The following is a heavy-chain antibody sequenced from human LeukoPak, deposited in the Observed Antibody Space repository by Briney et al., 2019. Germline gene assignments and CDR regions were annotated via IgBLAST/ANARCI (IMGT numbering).Heavy chain of an antibody. CDR3: ARVGGSGSYYLSYFDY. CDR1: GGSFSGYY. V-gene: IGHV4-34*01. Sequence: SETLSLTCAVYGGSFSGYYWSWIRQPPGKGLEWIGKINHSGSTNYNPSLKSRVTISVDTSKNQFSLKLSSVTAADTAVYYCARVGGSGSYYLSYFDYWGQGTLVTVSS. D-gene: IGHD3-10*01. J-gene: IGHJ4*02. CDR2: INHSGST.